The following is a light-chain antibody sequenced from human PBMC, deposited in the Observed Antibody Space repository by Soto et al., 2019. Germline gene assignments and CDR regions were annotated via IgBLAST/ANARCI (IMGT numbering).Light chain of an antibody. CDR2: DAA. J-gene: IGKJ1*01. V-gene: IGKV1-5*01. Sequence: DIPMTQSPSTLSASVGDSVTITCRASQSITNWLAWYQQKPGKAPKLLIYDAASLESGVPSRFSGSGSGTEFTLTISSLQPDDFAIYYCQQYSSYWTFGQGTKVEVK. CDR3: QQYSSYWT. CDR1: QSITNW.